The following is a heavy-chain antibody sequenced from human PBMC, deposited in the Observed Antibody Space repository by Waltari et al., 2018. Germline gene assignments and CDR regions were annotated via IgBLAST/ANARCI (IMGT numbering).Heavy chain of an antibody. CDR1: GGSFSGYY. CDR2: INHSGST. D-gene: IGHD2-8*02. J-gene: IGHJ3*02. CDR3: ARGRKWEVIVLVVYAKGAFDI. Sequence: QVQLQQWGAGLLKPSETLSLTCAVYGGSFSGYYWSWIRQPPGKGLEWIGEINHSGSTTYNPSLKSRVTISVDTSKNQFSLKLSSVTAADTAVYYCARGRKWEVIVLVVYAKGAFDIWGQGTMVTVSS. V-gene: IGHV4-34*01.